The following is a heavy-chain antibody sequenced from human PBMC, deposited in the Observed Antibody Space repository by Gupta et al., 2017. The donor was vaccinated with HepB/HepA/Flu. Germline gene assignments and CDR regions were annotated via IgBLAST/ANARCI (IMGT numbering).Heavy chain of an antibody. V-gene: IGHV3-30*18. CDR3: AKGLIMTTVVTPLEH. CDR2: ISYDGSNK. Sequence: QVQLVESGGGVVQPGRSLRLSCAASGFTFSSYGMHWVRQAPGKGLEWVAVISYDGSNKYYADSVKGRFTISRDNSKNTLYLQMNSLRAEDTAVYYCAKGLIMTTVVTPLEHWGQGTLVTVSS. D-gene: IGHD4-17*01. CDR1: GFTFSSYG. J-gene: IGHJ1*01.